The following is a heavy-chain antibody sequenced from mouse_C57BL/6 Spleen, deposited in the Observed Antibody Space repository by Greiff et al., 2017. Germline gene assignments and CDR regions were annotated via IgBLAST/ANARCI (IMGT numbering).Heavy chain of an antibody. CDR1: GFTFSDYY. D-gene: IGHD2-4*01. Sequence: EVQVVESGGGLVQPGGSLKLSCAASGFTFSDYYMYWVRQTPEKRLEWVAYISTGGGSTYYPDTVKGRFTISRDNAKNTLYLQMSRLKSEDTAMYYCARRYDYDGYYYAMDYWGQGTSVTVSS. V-gene: IGHV5-12*01. CDR2: ISTGGGST. J-gene: IGHJ4*01. CDR3: ARRYDYDGYYYAMDY.